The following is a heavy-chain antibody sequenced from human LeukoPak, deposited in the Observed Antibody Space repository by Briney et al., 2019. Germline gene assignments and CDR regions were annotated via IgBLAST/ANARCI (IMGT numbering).Heavy chain of an antibody. J-gene: IGHJ4*02. CDR1: GGSISSYY. D-gene: IGHD6-6*01. V-gene: IGHV4-59*01. CDR2: IYSSGRA. CDR3: ATLEPYSSYDY. Sequence: PSETLSLTCTVSGGSISSYYWSWIRQPPGKGLECIGYIYSSGRANYNPSLKSRVTMSVDTSRNQFSLRLSSVTAADTAVYYCATLEPYSSYDYWGQGTLVTVSS.